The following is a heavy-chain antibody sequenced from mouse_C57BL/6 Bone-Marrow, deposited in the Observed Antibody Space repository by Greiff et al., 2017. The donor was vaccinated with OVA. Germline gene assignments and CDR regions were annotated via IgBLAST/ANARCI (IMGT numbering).Heavy chain of an antibody. Sequence: QVQLQQSGAELVKPGASVKMSCKASGYTFTSYWITWVKQRPGQGLEWIGDISPGSGSTNYNEKFKSKATLTVDTASSTAYMQLSSLTYEDSAVYDCAREGVTTVDWGQGTTLTVSS. CDR3: AREGVTTVD. CDR2: ISPGSGST. V-gene: IGHV1-55*01. J-gene: IGHJ2*01. CDR1: GYTFTSYW. D-gene: IGHD2-13*01.